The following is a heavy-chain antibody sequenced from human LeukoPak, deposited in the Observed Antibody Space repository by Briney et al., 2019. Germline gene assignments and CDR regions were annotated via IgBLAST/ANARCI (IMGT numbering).Heavy chain of an antibody. J-gene: IGHJ4*02. D-gene: IGHD3-10*01. Sequence: PSETLSLTCTVSGGSISSYYWSWIRQPPGKGLEWTGYIYYSGSTNYNPSLKSRVTISVDTSKNQFSLKLSSVTAADTAVYYCASLSYYYGSGSSYWGQGTLVTVSS. V-gene: IGHV4-59*01. CDR2: IYYSGST. CDR3: ASLSYYYGSGSSY. CDR1: GGSISSYY.